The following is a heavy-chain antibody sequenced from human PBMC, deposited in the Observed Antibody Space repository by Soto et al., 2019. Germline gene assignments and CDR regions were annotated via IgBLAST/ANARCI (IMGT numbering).Heavy chain of an antibody. J-gene: IGHJ6*02. D-gene: IGHD2-2*01. V-gene: IGHV4-34*01. Sequence: QVQLQQWGAGLLKPSETLSLTCAVYGGSFSGYYWSWIRQPPGKGLEWIGEINHSGSTNYNPSLKSRVTISVDTSKNQFSRKLSSVTAADTAVYYCAREGVEVVPAAIFGYYYYGMDVWGQGTTVTVSS. CDR2: INHSGST. CDR3: AREGVEVVPAAIFGYYYYGMDV. CDR1: GGSFSGYY.